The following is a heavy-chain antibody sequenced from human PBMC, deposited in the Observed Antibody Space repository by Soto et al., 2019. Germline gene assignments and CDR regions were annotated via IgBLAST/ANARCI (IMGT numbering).Heavy chain of an antibody. J-gene: IGHJ5*02. CDR1: GYSFTRHD. Sequence: QVQLVQSGAEVRKPGASVRVSCKATGYSFTRHDINWLRQAAGQGLEWMGWMNPNSGNAVYAQKFQGRVTMTRNTSITPAYIEVTSLKSEDTAVYFCARGAYNDYSPWFDPWGQGTLVTVSS. CDR2: MNPNSGNA. D-gene: IGHD4-4*01. V-gene: IGHV1-8*01. CDR3: ARGAYNDYSPWFDP.